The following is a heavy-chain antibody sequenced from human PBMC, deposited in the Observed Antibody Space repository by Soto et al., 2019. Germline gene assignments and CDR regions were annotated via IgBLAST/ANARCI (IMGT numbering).Heavy chain of an antibody. CDR1: GYTFTGYY. Sequence: QVQLVQSGAEVKKPGASVKVSCKASGYTFTGYYMHWVRQAPGQGLERMGWVNPNSGGTNYAQKSQGWGTMTRDTSISTAYMELSRLRSDDTAVYYCAREPFTTGTTFGGYCGGDCYASGAFDIWGQGTMVTVSS. CDR2: VNPNSGGT. V-gene: IGHV1-2*04. J-gene: IGHJ3*02. CDR3: AREPFTTGTTFGGYCGGDCYASGAFDI. D-gene: IGHD2-21*01.